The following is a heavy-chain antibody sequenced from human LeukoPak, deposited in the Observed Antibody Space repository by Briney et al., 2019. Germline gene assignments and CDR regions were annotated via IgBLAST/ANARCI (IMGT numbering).Heavy chain of an antibody. CDR2: ISLRATTI. J-gene: IGHJ5*02. V-gene: IGHV3-48*01. CDR1: GFTFSSYS. CDR3: ARDWGFHHDRFDP. D-gene: IGHD3-22*01. Sequence: GGSLRLSCEASGFTFSSYSMNWVRQDPGRGLEGVSYISLRATTIHYADSVKGRFTISRDDAKNSLYLQMNSLRVEDTAVYYCARDWGFHHDRFDPWGQGTRVTVSS.